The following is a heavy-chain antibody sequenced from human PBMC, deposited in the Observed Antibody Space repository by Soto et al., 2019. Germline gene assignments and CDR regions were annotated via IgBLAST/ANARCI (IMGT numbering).Heavy chain of an antibody. D-gene: IGHD3-22*01. V-gene: IGHV3-30*18. J-gene: IGHJ4*02. CDR1: GFTFSSYG. Sequence: PWGSLRVSCASSGFTFSSYGMHWVGQAPGKGLDWVAVISYDGSNKYYADSVKGRFTISIDTSKNTLYLQMNSLRAEDTAVYYGPKDQVYYASSGYCGHWGQGTLVTVSS. CDR3: PKDQVYYASSGYCGH. CDR2: ISYDGSNK.